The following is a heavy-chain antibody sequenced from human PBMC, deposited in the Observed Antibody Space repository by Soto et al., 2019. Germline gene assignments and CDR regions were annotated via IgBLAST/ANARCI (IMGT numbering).Heavy chain of an antibody. CDR1: GFIFSSHS. Sequence: GGSLRLSCVASGFIFSSHSMNWVRQAPGKGLEWVSYISSSSSTTYYADSVKGRFTISRDNAKNSLFLEMNSLRAEDTALYYCARIPRGTYPITVWGQGTLVTVSS. D-gene: IGHD1-26*01. CDR2: ISSSSSTT. V-gene: IGHV3-48*04. J-gene: IGHJ4*02. CDR3: ARIPRGTYPITV.